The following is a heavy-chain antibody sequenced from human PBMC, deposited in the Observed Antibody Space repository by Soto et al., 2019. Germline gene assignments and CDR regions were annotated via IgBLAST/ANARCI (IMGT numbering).Heavy chain of an antibody. D-gene: IGHD6-19*01. CDR3: AKDRGVLGGVAGMMDF. CDR1: GFTFSSYG. CDR2: ISGSGRHT. V-gene: IGHV3-23*01. J-gene: IGHJ4*02. Sequence: EVQLLESGGGLVQPGGSLRLSCAASGFTFSSYGMSWVRQVSGKGLEWVAAISGSGRHTYYADSVKGRFTVSRDNSKNTLYLRIDSLRADDTAVYYCAKDRGVLGGVAGMMDFWGQGTLVTVSS.